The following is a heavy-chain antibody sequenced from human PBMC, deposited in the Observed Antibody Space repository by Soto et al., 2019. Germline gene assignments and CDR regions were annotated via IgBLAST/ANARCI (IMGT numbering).Heavy chain of an antibody. D-gene: IGHD6-13*01. Sequence: SETLSLTCAVSGGSISSSNWWSWVRQPPGKGLEWIGEIYHSGSTNYNPSLKSRVTISVDKSKNQFSLKLSSVTAADTAVYYFARVLEWDSSSWYRDWFDPWGQGTLVTVSS. CDR2: IYHSGST. CDR1: GGSISSSNW. V-gene: IGHV4-4*02. CDR3: ARVLEWDSSSWYRDWFDP. J-gene: IGHJ5*02.